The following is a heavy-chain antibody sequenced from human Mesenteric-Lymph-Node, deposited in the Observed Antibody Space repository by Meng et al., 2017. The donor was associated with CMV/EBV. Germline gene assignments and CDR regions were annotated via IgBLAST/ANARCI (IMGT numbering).Heavy chain of an antibody. CDR3: ARHQRWLKSEGGFNY. D-gene: IGHD4-23*01. J-gene: IGHJ4*02. CDR1: GGSFSGYY. CDR2: INHSGST. Sequence: QGQLQQWGARLFDPSVTLSLPCAGYGGSFSGYYWSWIRQPPGKGLEWIGEINHSGSTNYNPSLKSRVTISVDTSKNQFSLKLSSVTAADTAVYYCARHQRWLKSEGGFNYWGQGTLVTVSS. V-gene: IGHV4-34*01.